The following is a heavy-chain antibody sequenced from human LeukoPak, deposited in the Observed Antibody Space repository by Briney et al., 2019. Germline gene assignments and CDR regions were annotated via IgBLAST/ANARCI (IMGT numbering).Heavy chain of an antibody. CDR2: ISAYNGNT. CDR1: GYTFTSYG. V-gene: IGHV1-18*01. CDR3: ARVPNEGSSGAWFDP. J-gene: IGHJ5*02. D-gene: IGHD6-13*01. Sequence: ASVKVSCKASGYTFTSYGISWVRQAPGQGLEWMGWISAYNGNTNYAQKLQGRVTMTTDTSTSTAYMELRSLRSDDTAVYYCARVPNEGSSGAWFDPWGQGTLVTVSS.